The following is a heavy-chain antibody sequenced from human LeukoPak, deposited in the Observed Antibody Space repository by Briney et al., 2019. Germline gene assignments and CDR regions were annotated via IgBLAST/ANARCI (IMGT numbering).Heavy chain of an antibody. Sequence: PGRSLRLPCAASGFTFSSYGMHWVRQAPGKGLEWVAVIWYDGSNKYYADSVKGRFTISRDNSKNTLYLQMNSLRAEDTAVYYCARADYYDSSGADFDYWGQGTLVTVSS. D-gene: IGHD3-22*01. CDR2: IWYDGSNK. CDR3: ARADYYDSSGADFDY. V-gene: IGHV3-33*01. J-gene: IGHJ4*02. CDR1: GFTFSSYG.